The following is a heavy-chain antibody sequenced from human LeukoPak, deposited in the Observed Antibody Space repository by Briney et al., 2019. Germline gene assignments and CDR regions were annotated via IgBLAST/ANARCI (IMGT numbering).Heavy chain of an antibody. D-gene: IGHD2-15*01. CDR1: GFTFSDAW. Sequence: GGSLRLSCAASGFTFSDAWMGWVRQTPGKGLEWIGHIKSNTFGGTTDYAAPVKGGFTISRDDSKTTLFLQMNSLKIEDTAVYYCTTEDIVVVVGAYDPWGQGTLVTVSS. CDR2: IKSNTFGGTT. V-gene: IGHV3-15*01. J-gene: IGHJ5*02. CDR3: TTEDIVVVVGAYDP.